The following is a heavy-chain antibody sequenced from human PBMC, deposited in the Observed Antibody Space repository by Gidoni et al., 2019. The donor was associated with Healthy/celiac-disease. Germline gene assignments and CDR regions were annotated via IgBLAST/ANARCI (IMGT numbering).Heavy chain of an antibody. Sequence: EVQLVESGGGLVQPGGSLRLSCAASGFTSSSYEMNWVRQAPGKGLEWVSYISSSGSTIYYADSVKGRFTISRDNAKNSLYLQMNSLRAEDTAVYYCARDGGGGDYSDLPYDYWGQGTLVTVSS. V-gene: IGHV3-48*03. J-gene: IGHJ4*02. CDR3: ARDGGGGDYSDLPYDY. D-gene: IGHD4-4*01. CDR2: ISSSGSTI. CDR1: GFTSSSYE.